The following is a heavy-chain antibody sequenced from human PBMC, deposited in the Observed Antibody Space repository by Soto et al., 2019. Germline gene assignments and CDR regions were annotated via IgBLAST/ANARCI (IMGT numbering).Heavy chain of an antibody. CDR3: AKELPYDDYVWGSSDFDY. J-gene: IGHJ4*02. D-gene: IGHD3-16*01. V-gene: IGHV3-23*01. Sequence: GGSLRLSCAASGFTFSSYDMNWVRQAPGKGLEWVSSISGSGGSTYYADSVKGRFTISRDNSKNTLYLQMNSLRAEDTAVYYCAKELPYDDYVWGSSDFDYWGQGTLVTVSS. CDR1: GFTFSSYD. CDR2: ISGSGGST.